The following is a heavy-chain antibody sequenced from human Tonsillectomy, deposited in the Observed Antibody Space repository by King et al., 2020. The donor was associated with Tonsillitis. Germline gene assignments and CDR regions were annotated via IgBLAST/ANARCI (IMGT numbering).Heavy chain of an antibody. V-gene: IGHV3-74*01. J-gene: IGHJ4*02. Sequence: VQLVESGGGLVQPGGSLRLSCEVSGFTFSSYWMHWVRQAPGKGLVWVSHINTDGSSTNYADSVKGRFTISRDNAKNTLYLQMNSLRAEDTAVYYCARDFPVPAAILYYWGQGTLVTVSS. CDR2: INTDGSST. CDR1: GFTFSSYW. D-gene: IGHD2-2*01. CDR3: ARDFPVPAAILYY.